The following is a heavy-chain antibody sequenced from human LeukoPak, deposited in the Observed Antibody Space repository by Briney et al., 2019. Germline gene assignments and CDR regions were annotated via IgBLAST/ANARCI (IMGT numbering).Heavy chain of an antibody. CDR1: GGSISPYY. D-gene: IGHD6-6*01. CDR2: THYSGST. V-gene: IGHV4-59*01. J-gene: IGHJ4*02. Sequence: PSETLSLTCTVSGGSISPYYWNWIRQPPRKGLEWIGYTHYSGSTNYNPSLKSRVTISVNTTKNQFSLKLTSVTAADTAVYYCARSPYSSSPQFDYWGQGTLVTVSS. CDR3: ARSPYSSSPQFDY.